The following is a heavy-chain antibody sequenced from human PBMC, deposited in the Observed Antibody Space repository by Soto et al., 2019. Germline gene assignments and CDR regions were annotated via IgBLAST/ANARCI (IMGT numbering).Heavy chain of an antibody. V-gene: IGHV5-51*01. J-gene: IGHJ6*02. CDR1: GYSFTNYW. CDR2: IYPGDSDT. Sequence: PGESLKISCKGSGYSFTNYWIGWVRQMPGKGLEWMGIIYPGDSDTRYSPSFQGQVTISADKSISTAYLQWSSLKASDTAMYYCARACDSSPSSVYYYYYGMDVWSQGTTVTVSS. CDR3: ARACDSSPSSVYYYYYGMDV. D-gene: IGHD6-6*01.